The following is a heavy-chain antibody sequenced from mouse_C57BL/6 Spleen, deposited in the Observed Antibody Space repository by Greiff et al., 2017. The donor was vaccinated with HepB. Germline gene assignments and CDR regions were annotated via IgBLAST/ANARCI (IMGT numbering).Heavy chain of an antibody. D-gene: IGHD2-4*01. Sequence: QVQLQQPGAELVKPGASVKMSRKASGYTFTSYWITWVKQRPGQGLEWIGDIYPGSGSTNYNEKFKSKATLTVDTSSSTAYMQLSSLTSEDSAVYYCARGDDYGWYFDVWGTGTTVTVSS. CDR1: GYTFTSYW. V-gene: IGHV1-55*01. CDR2: IYPGSGST. CDR3: ARGDDYGWYFDV. J-gene: IGHJ1*03.